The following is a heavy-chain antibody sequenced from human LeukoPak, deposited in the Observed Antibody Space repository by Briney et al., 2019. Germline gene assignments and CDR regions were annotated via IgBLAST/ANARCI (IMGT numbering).Heavy chain of an antibody. Sequence: GGSLRLSCAASGFTFSSYGMHWVRQAPGKGLEWMAVIWYDGSNKYYADSVKGRFTISRDNPKNTLYLQMNSLRAEDTAVYYCARDRRTGLRYFDWLPDYWGQGTLVTVSS. D-gene: IGHD3-9*01. V-gene: IGHV3-33*01. J-gene: IGHJ4*02. CDR2: IWYDGSNK. CDR3: ARDRRTGLRYFDWLPDY. CDR1: GFTFSSYG.